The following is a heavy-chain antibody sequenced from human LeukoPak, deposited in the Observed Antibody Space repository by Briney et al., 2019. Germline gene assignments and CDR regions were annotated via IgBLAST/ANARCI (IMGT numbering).Heavy chain of an antibody. CDR2: IYYSGST. Sequence: SETLSLTCTVSGGSISSSSYYWGWIRQPPGKGLEWIGSIYYSGSTYYNPSLKSRATISVDTSKNQFSLKLSSVTAADTAVYYCASLLPRLWFGDSNWFDPWGQGTLVTVSS. J-gene: IGHJ5*02. D-gene: IGHD3-10*01. V-gene: IGHV4-39*01. CDR3: ASLLPRLWFGDSNWFDP. CDR1: GGSISSSSYY.